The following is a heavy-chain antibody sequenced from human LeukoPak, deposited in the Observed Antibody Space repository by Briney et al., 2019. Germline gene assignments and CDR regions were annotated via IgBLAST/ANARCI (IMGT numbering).Heavy chain of an antibody. Sequence: ASVKVSCKTSGYTFTTYGISWLRQAPGQGLEWMGWISAHKGETEYAQKFQGRVTMTREISTSTAYMELQSLTSDDTAVYYCARADIIVVAGSTPVGSGFEYWGQGALIAVS. CDR2: ISAHKGET. V-gene: IGHV1-18*01. J-gene: IGHJ4*02. CDR1: GYTFTTYG. D-gene: IGHD2-15*01. CDR3: ARADIIVVAGSTPVGSGFEY.